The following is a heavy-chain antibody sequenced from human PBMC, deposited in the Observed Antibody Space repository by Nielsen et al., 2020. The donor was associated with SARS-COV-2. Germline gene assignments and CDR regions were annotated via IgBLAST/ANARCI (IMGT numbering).Heavy chain of an antibody. V-gene: IGHV5-51*01. J-gene: IGHJ4*02. CDR2: IYPGDSDT. CDR3: ARVDSTPRYFDY. Sequence: GGSLRLSCKGSGYSFTSYWIGWVRQMPGKGLEWMGIIYPGDSDTRYSPSFQGQVTISADKSISTAYLQWSSLKASDTAMYYCARVDSTPRYFDYWGQGTLVTVSS. CDR1: GYSFTSYW. D-gene: IGHD3-22*01.